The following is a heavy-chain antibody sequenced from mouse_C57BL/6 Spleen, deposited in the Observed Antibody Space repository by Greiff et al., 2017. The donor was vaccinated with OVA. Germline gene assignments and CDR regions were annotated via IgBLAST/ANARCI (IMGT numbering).Heavy chain of an antibody. CDR3: ARRDGNYYAMDY. J-gene: IGHJ4*01. Sequence: EVQLVESEGGLVQPGSSIKLSCTASGFTFSDYYMAWVRQVPEKGLEWVANINYDGSSTYYLDSLKSRFIISRDHAKNILYLQMSSLKSEDTATYDCARRDGNYYAMDYWGQGTSVTVSS. CDR1: GFTFSDYY. V-gene: IGHV5-16*02. CDR2: INYDGSST. D-gene: IGHD2-1*01.